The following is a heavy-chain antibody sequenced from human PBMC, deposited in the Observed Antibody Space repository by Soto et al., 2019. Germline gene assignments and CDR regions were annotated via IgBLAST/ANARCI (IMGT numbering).Heavy chain of an antibody. Sequence: GASVKVSCKASGYTFTGYYMHWVRQAPGQGLEWMGWINPNSGGTNYAQKFQGRVTMTRDTSISTAYMELSRLRSDDTAVYYCAREPYDFWRGSYMDVWGQGTTVTVSS. J-gene: IGHJ6*02. CDR2: INPNSGGT. CDR3: AREPYDFWRGSYMDV. D-gene: IGHD3-3*01. CDR1: GYTFTGYY. V-gene: IGHV1-2*02.